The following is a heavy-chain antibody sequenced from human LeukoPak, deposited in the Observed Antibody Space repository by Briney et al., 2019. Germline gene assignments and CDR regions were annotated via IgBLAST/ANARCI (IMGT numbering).Heavy chain of an antibody. CDR1: GGSISSSSYY. Sequence: SETLSLTCTVSGGSISSSSYYWGWIRQPPGKGLEWIGSIYYSGSTYYNPSLKSRVTISVDTSKNQFSLKLSSVTAADTAVYYCARSIADSSSDAFDIWGQGTMVTVSS. D-gene: IGHD6-6*01. J-gene: IGHJ3*02. V-gene: IGHV4-39*07. CDR3: ARSIADSSSDAFDI. CDR2: IYYSGST.